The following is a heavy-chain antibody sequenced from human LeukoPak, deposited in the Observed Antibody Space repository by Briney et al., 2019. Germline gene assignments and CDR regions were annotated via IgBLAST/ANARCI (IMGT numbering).Heavy chain of an antibody. J-gene: IGHJ4*02. Sequence: GGALRLSCAASGVSFSSYWLTWVRQAPGEGLEWVAHMKHDGTKKNYADSLKGRFPISRDNAKNSLYLQMNSLRAEDTALYYCARIVGADEGADYWGQGTLVTVSS. D-gene: IGHD1-26*01. V-gene: IGHV3-7*01. CDR2: MKHDGTKK. CDR3: ARIVGADEGADY. CDR1: GVSFSSYW.